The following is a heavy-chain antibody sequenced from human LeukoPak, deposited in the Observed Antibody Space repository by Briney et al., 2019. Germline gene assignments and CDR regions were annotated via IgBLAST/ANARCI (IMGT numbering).Heavy chain of an antibody. CDR2: IYYSGST. Sequence: PSETLSLTCTVSGGSISSSSYYWGWIRQPPGKGLEWIGSIYYSGSTYYNPSLKSRVTISVDTSKNQFSLKLSSVTAADTAVCYCARLDDFGPGGRDAYYMDVWGKGTTVTVSS. CDR1: GGSISSSSYY. D-gene: IGHD3-3*01. V-gene: IGHV4-39*01. CDR3: ARLDDFGPGGRDAYYMDV. J-gene: IGHJ6*03.